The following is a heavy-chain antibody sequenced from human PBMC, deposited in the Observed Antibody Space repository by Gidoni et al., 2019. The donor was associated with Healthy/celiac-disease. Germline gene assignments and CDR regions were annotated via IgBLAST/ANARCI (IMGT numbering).Heavy chain of an antibody. V-gene: IGHV3-30*18. J-gene: IGHJ5*02. CDR1: GFTFSSYG. CDR2: ISYDGSNK. D-gene: IGHD1-26*01. CDR3: AKDLAYSGSYEDWFDP. Sequence: QVQLVESGGGVVQPGRSLRLSCAASGFTFSSYGMPWVRQAPGKGLEWVAVISYDGSNKYYADSVKGRFTISRDNSKNTLYLQMNSLRAEDTAVYYCAKDLAYSGSYEDWFDPWGQGTLVTVSS.